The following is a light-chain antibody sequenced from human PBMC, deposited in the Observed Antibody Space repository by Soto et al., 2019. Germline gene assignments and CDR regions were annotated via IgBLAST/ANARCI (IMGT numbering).Light chain of an antibody. CDR2: GVS. Sequence: QSVLTQPRSVSGSPGQSVTISCTGTSSDVGGYNYVSWYQQHPGKAPKLMIYGVSKRPSGVPDRFSGSKSGNTASLTISGLQAEDEADYYCCSYAGSYTWVFGGGTKVTVL. V-gene: IGLV2-11*01. J-gene: IGLJ3*02. CDR1: SSDVGGYNY. CDR3: CSYAGSYTWV.